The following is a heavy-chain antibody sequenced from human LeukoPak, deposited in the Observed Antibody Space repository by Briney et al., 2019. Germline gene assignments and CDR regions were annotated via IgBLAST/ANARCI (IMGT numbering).Heavy chain of an antibody. D-gene: IGHD6-19*01. V-gene: IGHV4-30-2*01. CDR1: GGSISSGGYS. J-gene: IGHJ4*02. Sequence: PSQTLSLTCAVSGGSISSGGYSWSWIRQPPGKGLEWIGYIYHSGSTYYNPSLKSRVTISVDRSKNQFSLKLSSVTAADTAVYYCARVTHSGFDYWGQGTLVTVSS. CDR3: ARVTHSGFDY. CDR2: IYHSGST.